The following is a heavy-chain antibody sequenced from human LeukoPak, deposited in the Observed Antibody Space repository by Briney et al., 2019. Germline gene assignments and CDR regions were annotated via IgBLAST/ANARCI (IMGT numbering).Heavy chain of an antibody. V-gene: IGHV4-34*01. J-gene: IGHJ5*02. Sequence: SETLSLTCAVYGGSFSGYYWSWIRQPPGKGLEWIGEINHSGSTNYNPSLKSRVTISVDTSKNQFSLKLSSVTAADTAVYYCAKDTTYGDYGVGGFDPWGQGTLVTVSS. CDR3: AKDTTYGDYGVGGFDP. CDR1: GGSFSGYY. D-gene: IGHD4-17*01. CDR2: INHSGST.